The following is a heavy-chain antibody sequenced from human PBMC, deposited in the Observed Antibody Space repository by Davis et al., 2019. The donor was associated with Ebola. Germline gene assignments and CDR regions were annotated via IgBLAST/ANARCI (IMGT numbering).Heavy chain of an antibody. D-gene: IGHD5-18*01. J-gene: IGHJ6*02. CDR3: ARSVHGYSYGTYYYYGMDV. V-gene: IGHV4-59*01. CDR2: IYYSGST. CDR1: GGSISSYY. Sequence: SETLSLTCTVSGGSISSYYWNWIRQPPGKGLEWIGYIYYSGSTNYNPSLKSRVTISVDTSKNQFSLKLSSVTAADTAVYYCARSVHGYSYGTYYYYGMDVWGQGTTVTVSS.